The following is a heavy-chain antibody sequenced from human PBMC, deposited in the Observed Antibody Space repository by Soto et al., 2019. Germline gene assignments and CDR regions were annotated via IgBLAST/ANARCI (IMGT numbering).Heavy chain of an antibody. J-gene: IGHJ4*02. CDR3: ARTSNNPLPSLFDY. CDR2: IYYSGRS. Sequence: ASETLSLTCTVSGGSVSSGDYYWSWIRQPPGKGLEWIGYIYYSGRSFYNPSLKSRVILSVATSKNQFSLKLSAMTAADTAVYYCARTSNNPLPSLFDYWGPGSLVTISS. CDR1: GGSVSSGDYY. V-gene: IGHV4-30-4*01. D-gene: IGHD1-20*01.